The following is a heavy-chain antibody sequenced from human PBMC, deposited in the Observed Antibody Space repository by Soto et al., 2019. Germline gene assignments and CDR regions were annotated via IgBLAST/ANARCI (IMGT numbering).Heavy chain of an antibody. CDR1: GGSIGTYY. V-gene: IGHV4-59*01. D-gene: IGHD3-22*01. CDR2: IYHSGTT. Sequence: QVQLQESGPGLVKPSETLSLTCTASGGSIGTYYWSWLRQPPGKGLEWIGYIYHSGTTKYNPSLKSRVTISVDTSENQLSLKLSSVTAADTAVYYCARALTYYYDSSGYPWGYWGQGILVTVSS. CDR3: ARALTYYYDSSGYPWGY. J-gene: IGHJ4*02.